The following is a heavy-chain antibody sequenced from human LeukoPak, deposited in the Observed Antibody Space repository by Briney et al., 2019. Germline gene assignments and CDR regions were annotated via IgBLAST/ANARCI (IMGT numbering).Heavy chain of an antibody. J-gene: IGHJ4*02. Sequence: SVKVSCKASGGTFTSSTISWVRQAPGQGLEWMGRIIPLFQTTKYAPKLQGRVTITADKSTSTAYMEVSSLTSEDTAVYYCARGPMTTAPLEYCGQGTLVTVSS. CDR3: ARGPMTTAPLEY. CDR2: IIPLFQTT. CDR1: GGTFTSST. V-gene: IGHV1-69*08. D-gene: IGHD4-17*01.